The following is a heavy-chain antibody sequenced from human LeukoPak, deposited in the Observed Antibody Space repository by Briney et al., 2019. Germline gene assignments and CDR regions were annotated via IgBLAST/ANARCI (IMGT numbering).Heavy chain of an antibody. Sequence: GGSLRLSCATSQFNFNKFGMTWVRQAPGKGLEWVSVIYSGGSTYYADSVKGRFTISRDNSKNTLHLQMNSLRAEDTAVYYCARRGGGRYFDFWGQGTLVTVSS. V-gene: IGHV3-53*01. CDR1: QFNFNKFG. J-gene: IGHJ4*02. CDR3: ARRGGGRYFDF. D-gene: IGHD2-15*01. CDR2: IYSGGST.